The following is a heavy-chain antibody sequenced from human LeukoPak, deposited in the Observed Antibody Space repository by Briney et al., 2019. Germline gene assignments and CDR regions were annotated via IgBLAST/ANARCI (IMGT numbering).Heavy chain of an antibody. Sequence: PGGSLRLSCAASGFTFSSYAMSWVRQAPGKGLEWVSAISGSGGSTYYADSVKGRFTISRDNSKNTLSLQMNSLRAEDTAVYYCAKDGSTVTTRRWAPTGYYYYMDVWGKGTTVTVSS. CDR1: GFTFSSYA. D-gene: IGHD4-11*01. V-gene: IGHV3-23*01. CDR2: ISGSGGST. CDR3: AKDGSTVTTRRWAPTGYYYYMDV. J-gene: IGHJ6*03.